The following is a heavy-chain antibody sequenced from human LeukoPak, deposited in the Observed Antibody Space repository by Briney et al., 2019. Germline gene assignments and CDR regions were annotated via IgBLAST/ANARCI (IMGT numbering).Heavy chain of an antibody. J-gene: IGHJ4*02. Sequence: PGGSLRLSCAASGFTFSSYAMSWVRQAPGKGLEWASAISGSGGSTYYADSVKGRFTISRDNSKNTLYLQMNSLRAEDTAVYYCAKDLPLHYYASSGYPNLFDYWGQGTLVTVSS. D-gene: IGHD3-22*01. CDR3: AKDLPLHYYASSGYPNLFDY. CDR2: ISGSGGST. CDR1: GFTFSSYA. V-gene: IGHV3-23*01.